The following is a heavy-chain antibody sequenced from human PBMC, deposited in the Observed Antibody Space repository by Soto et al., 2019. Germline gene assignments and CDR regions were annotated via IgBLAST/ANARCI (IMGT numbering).Heavy chain of an antibody. V-gene: IGHV1-69*13. CDR3: ARDQPPAYSYDSSGYYAFDI. CDR2: IIPIFGTA. CDR1: GGTFSSYA. Sequence: SVKVSCKASGGTFSSYAISWVRQAPGQGLEWMGGIIPIFGTANYAQKFQGRVTITADESTSTAYMELSSLRSEDTAVYYCARDQPPAYSYDSSGYYAFDIWGQGTMVT. D-gene: IGHD3-22*01. J-gene: IGHJ3*02.